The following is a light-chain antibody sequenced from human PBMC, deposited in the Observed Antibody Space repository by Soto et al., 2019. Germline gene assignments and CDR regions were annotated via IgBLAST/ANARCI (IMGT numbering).Light chain of an antibody. CDR2: EVT. CDR1: SSDVGGYDY. CDR3: CSYADNTDYV. Sequence: QSVATQPASVSGSPGQSITISCTGTSSDVGGYDYVSWYQQYPGKAPRLIIYEVTRRPSGVPDRFSGSKSGNTASLNVSGLQAEDEADYYCCSYADNTDYVFGTGTKVTVL. J-gene: IGLJ1*01. V-gene: IGLV2-8*01.